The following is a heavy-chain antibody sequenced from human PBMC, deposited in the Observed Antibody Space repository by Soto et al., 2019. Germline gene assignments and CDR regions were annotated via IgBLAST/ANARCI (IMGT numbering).Heavy chain of an antibody. V-gene: IGHV3-33*01. CDR3: ARLRYYSNSPNYYYYGMDV. D-gene: IGHD4-4*01. J-gene: IGHJ6*02. Sequence: PGGSLRLSCAASGFTFSSYGMHWVRQAPGKGLEWVAVIWYDGSNKYYADSVKGRFTISRDNSKNTLYLQMNSLRAEDTAVYYCARLRYYSNSPNYYYYGMDVWGQGTTVTVSS. CDR2: IWYDGSNK. CDR1: GFTFSSYG.